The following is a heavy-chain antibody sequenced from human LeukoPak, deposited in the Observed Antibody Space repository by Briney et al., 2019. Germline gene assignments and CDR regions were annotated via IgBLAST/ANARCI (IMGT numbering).Heavy chain of an antibody. CDR1: GGSISNYY. Sequence: SETLSLTCTVSGGSISNYYWTRIRQPPGKGLEWIGYIYYTGATSYNPSLKSRVTVSVDTSKNQFSLKLTSVTAADTAVYYCAKYGGSGWVIDYWGQGTLVTVSS. V-gene: IGHV4-59*08. CDR2: IYYTGAT. J-gene: IGHJ4*02. CDR3: AKYGGSGWVIDY. D-gene: IGHD6-19*01.